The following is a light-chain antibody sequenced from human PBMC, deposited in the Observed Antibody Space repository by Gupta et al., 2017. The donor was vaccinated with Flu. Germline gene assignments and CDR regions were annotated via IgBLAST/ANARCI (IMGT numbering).Light chain of an antibody. CDR1: QSVLYSSNNKNY. CDR2: WAS. Sequence: SLGERATINCKSSQSVLYSSNNKNYLAWYQQKPGQPPKMLIYWASTRESGVPDRFSGSGSGTDFTLTISSLQAEDVAVYYCQQYYSTRRTFGQGTKLEIK. V-gene: IGKV4-1*01. J-gene: IGKJ2*01. CDR3: QQYYSTRRT.